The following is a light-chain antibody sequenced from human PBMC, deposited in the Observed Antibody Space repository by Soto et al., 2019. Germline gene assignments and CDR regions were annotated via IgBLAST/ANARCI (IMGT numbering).Light chain of an antibody. CDR1: QSVSSY. Sequence: EIVLTQSPATLSLSPVERATLSCRASQSVSSYLAWYQQKPGQAPRLLIYDASNRATGIPARFSGSGSGTDFTLTISSLEPEDFAVYYCQQRSNWPCTFGQGTRLEI. CDR2: DAS. J-gene: IGKJ5*01. CDR3: QQRSNWPCT. V-gene: IGKV3-11*01.